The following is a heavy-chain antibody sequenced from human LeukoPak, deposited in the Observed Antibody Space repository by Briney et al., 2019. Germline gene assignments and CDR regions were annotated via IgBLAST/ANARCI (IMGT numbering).Heavy chain of an antibody. CDR3: AVELGYCSSTSCYGSWFDP. J-gene: IGHJ5*02. CDR2: IYYSGST. D-gene: IGHD2-2*01. CDR1: GGSISSGGYY. V-gene: IGHV4-31*03. Sequence: TPSLTCTVSGGSISSGGYYWSWIRQHPGKGLEWIGYIYYSGSTYYNPSLKSRVTISVDTSKNQFSLKLSSVTAADTAVYYCAVELGYCSSTSCYGSWFDPWGQGTLVTVSS.